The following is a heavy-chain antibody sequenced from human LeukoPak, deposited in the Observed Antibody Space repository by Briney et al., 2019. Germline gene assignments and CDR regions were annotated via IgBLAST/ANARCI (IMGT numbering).Heavy chain of an antibody. V-gene: IGHV1-18*01. D-gene: IGHD2-15*01. CDR3: ARSPYCSGGSRYTFDY. CDR2: ISAYNGNT. J-gene: IGHJ4*02. CDR1: GGTFSSYA. Sequence: ASVKVSCKASGGTFSSYAISWVRQAPGQGLEWMGWISAYNGNTNYAQKLQGRVTMTTDTSTSTAYMELRSLRSDDTAVYYCARSPYCSGGSRYTFDYWGQGTLVTVSS.